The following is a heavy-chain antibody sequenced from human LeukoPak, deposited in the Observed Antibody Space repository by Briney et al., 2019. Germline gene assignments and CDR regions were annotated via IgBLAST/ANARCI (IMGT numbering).Heavy chain of an antibody. V-gene: IGHV3-7*03. CDR3: ARDWVAGVPFDAFDI. CDR2: IKEDGSEK. Sequence: GGSLRLSCAASGFTLSSYWMSWVRQAPGKGLEWVALIKEDGSEKYYVDSVKGRFTISRDNAKNSLYLHMNSLTAEDTAMYYCARDWVAGVPFDAFDIWGQGTMVSVSS. J-gene: IGHJ3*02. D-gene: IGHD3-10*01. CDR1: GFTLSSYW.